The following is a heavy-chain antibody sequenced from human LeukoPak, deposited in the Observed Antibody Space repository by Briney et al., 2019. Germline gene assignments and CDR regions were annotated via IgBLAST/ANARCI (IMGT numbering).Heavy chain of an antibody. J-gene: IGHJ4*02. Sequence: GGSLRLSCAASGFTFSSSAMSWVRQVPGKGLEWVSGISASGGSTYYADSVKGRFTISRDNSKNTLYLQMNSLRAEDTAVYYCARVIGYYYDSSGYYFDYWGQGTLVTVSS. V-gene: IGHV3-23*01. CDR2: ISASGGST. D-gene: IGHD3-22*01. CDR3: ARVIGYYYDSSGYYFDY. CDR1: GFTFSSSA.